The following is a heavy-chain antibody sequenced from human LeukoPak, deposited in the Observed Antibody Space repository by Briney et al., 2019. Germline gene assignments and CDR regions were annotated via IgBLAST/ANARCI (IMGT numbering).Heavy chain of an antibody. V-gene: IGHV4-39*07. CDR1: GGSISSSSYY. Sequence: SETLSLTCTVSGGSISSSSYYWGWIRQPPGKGLEWIGSIYYSGSTYYNPSLKSRVTISVDTSKNQFSLKLSSVTAEDTAVYYCARGDRYSYGYDYWGQGTLVTVSS. J-gene: IGHJ4*02. CDR2: IYYSGST. D-gene: IGHD5-18*01. CDR3: ARGDRYSYGYDY.